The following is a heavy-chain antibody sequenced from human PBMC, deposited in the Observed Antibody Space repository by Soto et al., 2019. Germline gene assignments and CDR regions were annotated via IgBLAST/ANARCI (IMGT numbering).Heavy chain of an antibody. V-gene: IGHV3-30*03. Sequence: PGGSLRLSCAASGFTFSSYGMHWVRQAPGKGLEWVAVISYDGSNKYYADSVKGRFAISRDNSKNTLYLQMNSLRAEDTAVYYCATDELGYCSGGSCYEPPSWGQGTLVTVSS. J-gene: IGHJ4*02. CDR3: ATDELGYCSGGSCYEPPS. CDR1: GFTFSSYG. D-gene: IGHD2-15*01. CDR2: ISYDGSNK.